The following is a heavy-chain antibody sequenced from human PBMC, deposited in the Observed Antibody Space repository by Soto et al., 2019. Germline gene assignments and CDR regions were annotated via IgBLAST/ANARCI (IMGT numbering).Heavy chain of an antibody. Sequence: GSLRLSCTASGFTFSTYAMSWVRQAPGKGLEWVSYISSSSTTIYYADSVKGRFTISRDNAKNSLYLQMNSLGAEDTAVYYCATGGSSDFDYWGQGTLVTVSS. CDR2: ISSSSTTI. V-gene: IGHV3-48*01. CDR3: ATGGSSDFDY. J-gene: IGHJ4*02. CDR1: GFTFSTYA. D-gene: IGHD6-19*01.